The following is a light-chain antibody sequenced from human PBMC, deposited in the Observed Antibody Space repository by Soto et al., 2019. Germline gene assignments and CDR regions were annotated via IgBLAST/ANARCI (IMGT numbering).Light chain of an antibody. CDR1: SGHSSNA. CDR2: LNSNGSH. CDR3: QTWGTGIVV. Sequence: QPVLTQSPSASASPGASVKLTCTLSSGHSSNAVAWHQQQPEKGPRYLMNLNSNGSHSKGDGIPDRFSGSSSGAERYLTISSLQSEDEADYYCQTWGTGIVVFGGGTKVTVL. J-gene: IGLJ3*02. V-gene: IGLV4-69*02.